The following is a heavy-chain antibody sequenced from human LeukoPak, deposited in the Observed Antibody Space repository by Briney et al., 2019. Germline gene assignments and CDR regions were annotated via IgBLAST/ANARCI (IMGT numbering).Heavy chain of an antibody. D-gene: IGHD5-12*01. V-gene: IGHV4-39*01. J-gene: IGHJ3*02. CDR2: IYNSANT. CDR1: GDSISSSSYC. CDR3: ARHSRSGYIGYENAFDI. Sequence: ASETLSLTCTVSGDSISSSSYCWDWIRQPPGKGLEWIGNIYNSANTHYNPSLKTRITMSVDTSKNQFSLKLNSVTAADTGIYYCARHSRSGYIGYENAFDIWGQGTMVTVSS.